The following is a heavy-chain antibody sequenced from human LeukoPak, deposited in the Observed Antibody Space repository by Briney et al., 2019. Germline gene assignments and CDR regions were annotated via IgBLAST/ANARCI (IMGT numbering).Heavy chain of an antibody. D-gene: IGHD2-2*01. J-gene: IGHJ4*02. V-gene: IGHV1-18*01. CDR1: GYTFTSYG. Sequence: ASVKVSCKASGYTFTSYGISWVRQAPGQGLEWMGWISAYNGNTNYAQRLQGRVTMTTDTSTSTAYMELRSLRSDDTAVYYCARGLGYCSSTSCHGDYWGQGTLVTVSS. CDR2: ISAYNGNT. CDR3: ARGLGYCSSTSCHGDY.